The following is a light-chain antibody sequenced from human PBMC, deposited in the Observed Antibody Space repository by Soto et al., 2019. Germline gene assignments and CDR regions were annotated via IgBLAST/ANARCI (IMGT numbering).Light chain of an antibody. CDR3: QQYNSYRA. V-gene: IGKV1-5*03. Sequence: DIQMTQSPSTLSASVGDRVTITCRASQSISSWLAWYRQKPGRAPKLLISKASSLESGVPSRFSGSGFGTEFTLTISSLQPDDFATYYCQQYNSYRAFGQGTKVDI. CDR1: QSISSW. CDR2: KAS. J-gene: IGKJ1*01.